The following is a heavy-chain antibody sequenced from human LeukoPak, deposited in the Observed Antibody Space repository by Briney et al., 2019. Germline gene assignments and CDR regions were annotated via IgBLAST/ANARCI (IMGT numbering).Heavy chain of an antibody. CDR1: GASISSGDYY. CDR3: ARADYAYYGMDV. D-gene: IGHD4-17*01. CDR2: IYHSGST. J-gene: IGHJ6*02. Sequence: SGTLSLTCTVSGASISSGDYYWSWIRQPPGKGLEWIGYIYHSGSTYYNPSLRSRVTISVDTSKNQFSLKLSSVTAADTAVYYCARADYAYYGMDVWGQGTTVTVSS. V-gene: IGHV4-30-4*01.